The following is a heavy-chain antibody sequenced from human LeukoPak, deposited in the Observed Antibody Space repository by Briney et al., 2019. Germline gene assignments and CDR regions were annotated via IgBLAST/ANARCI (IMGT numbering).Heavy chain of an antibody. D-gene: IGHD3-22*01. CDR1: GCTFSSYA. J-gene: IGHJ4*02. Sequence: ASVKVSCKASGCTFSSYAISWVRQAPGQGLEWMGGIIPIFGTANYAQKFQGRVTITADESTSTAYMELSSLRSEDTAVYYCARGYDYYDSSGYYYFDYWGQGTLVTVSS. CDR3: ARGYDYYDSSGYYYFDY. CDR2: IIPIFGTA. V-gene: IGHV1-69*01.